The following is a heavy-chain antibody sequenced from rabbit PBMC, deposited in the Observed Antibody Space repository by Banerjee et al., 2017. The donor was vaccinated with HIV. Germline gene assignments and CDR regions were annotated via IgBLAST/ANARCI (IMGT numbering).Heavy chain of an antibody. CDR3: VRGSSEYSYYYVMDL. J-gene: IGHJ6*01. V-gene: IGHV1S43*01. CDR2: IYTNGGST. CDR1: GFTLSSYW. Sequence: QEQLEESGGDLVKPEGSLTLTCTASGFTLSSYWLCWVRQAPGKGLELIACIYTNGGSTWYASWVNGRFTISRSPSLNTVDLKMTSLTAADTATYFWVRGSSEYSYYYVMDLWGPGTLVTVS. D-gene: IGHD8-1*01.